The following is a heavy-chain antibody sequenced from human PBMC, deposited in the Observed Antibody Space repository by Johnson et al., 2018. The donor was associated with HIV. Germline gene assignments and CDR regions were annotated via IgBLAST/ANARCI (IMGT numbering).Heavy chain of an antibody. CDR1: GFIFSDSW. V-gene: IGHV3-15*01. CDR2: ILSKVDGGTI. Sequence: VQLVESGGGLIEPGGSLRLSCAASGFIFSDSWMHWVRQAPGKGLEWVGRILSKVDGGTIDYAAPVKGRFSISRDDSKNTLYMEVNSLRAEDTAVYYCARKGDAFDVWGQGTMVTVSS. CDR3: ARKGDAFDV. J-gene: IGHJ3*01.